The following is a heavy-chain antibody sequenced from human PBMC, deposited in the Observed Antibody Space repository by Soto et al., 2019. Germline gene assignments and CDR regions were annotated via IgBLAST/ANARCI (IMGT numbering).Heavy chain of an antibody. Sequence: EVRLLESGGGLVQPGGSLRLSCEGSGFTFTNYGMEWVRQAPGKGLEWISFISGAGDTTYYADSVKGRFIISRDNSKNTLYLQMNSLKAEDTALYYWAKSFTQSNVWRFYRHKSHFYYWGQGALV. CDR3: AKSFTQSNVWRFYRHKSHFYY. V-gene: IGHV3-23*01. CDR1: GFTFTNYG. D-gene: IGHD3-16*02. J-gene: IGHJ4*02. CDR2: ISGAGDTT.